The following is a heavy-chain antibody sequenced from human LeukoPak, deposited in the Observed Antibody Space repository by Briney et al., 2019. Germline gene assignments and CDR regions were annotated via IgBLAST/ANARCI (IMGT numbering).Heavy chain of an antibody. D-gene: IGHD3-9*01. CDR3: ARVLRYFDWSDY. CDR2: ISPYNHNT. J-gene: IGHJ4*02. V-gene: IGHV1-18*04. CDR1: SYTFTSYG. Sequence: ASVKVSCKASSYTFTSYGISWVRQAPGQGLEWMGWISPYNHNTKYAQKAQGGVTMTTDTSTSTAYMDLRSLRSDDTAVYYCARVLRYFDWSDYWGQGTLVTVSS.